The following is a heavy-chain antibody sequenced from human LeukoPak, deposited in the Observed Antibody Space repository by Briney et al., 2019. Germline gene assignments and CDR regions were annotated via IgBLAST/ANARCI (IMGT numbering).Heavy chain of an antibody. CDR2: IYPGDSDT. Sequence: PGASLQISCQSSGSSFTSYWIGWVRQLPGKGLEWMGIIYPGDSDTRYSPSFQGQVTISADKSISTAYLQWSSLKASDTAMYYCVRRSTDSSGYYYCDYWGQGTMVTVSS. CDR1: GSSFTSYW. V-gene: IGHV5-51*01. CDR3: VRRSTDSSGYYYCDY. J-gene: IGHJ4*02. D-gene: IGHD3-22*01.